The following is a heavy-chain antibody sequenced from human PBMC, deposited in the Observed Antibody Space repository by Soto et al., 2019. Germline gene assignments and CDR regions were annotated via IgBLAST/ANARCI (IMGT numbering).Heavy chain of an antibody. V-gene: IGHV3-30*18. CDR3: AKGHDFWSGYYGPGYYYGMDV. Sequence: GGSLRLSCAASGFTFSSYGMHWVRQAPGKGLEWVAVISYDGSNKYYADSVKGRFTISRDNSKNTLYLQMNSLRAEDTAVYACAKGHDFWSGYYGPGYYYGMDVWGQGTTVTVSS. CDR1: GFTFSSYG. D-gene: IGHD3-3*01. J-gene: IGHJ6*02. CDR2: ISYDGSNK.